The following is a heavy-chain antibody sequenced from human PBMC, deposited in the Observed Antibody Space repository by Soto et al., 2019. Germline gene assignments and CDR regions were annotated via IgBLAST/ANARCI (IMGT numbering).Heavy chain of an antibody. Sequence: QVQLQESGPGLVKPSQTLSLTCTVSGGSISSGGYYWSWIRQHPGKGLEWIGYIYYSGSTYYNPSLQSRVTISVDTSKNQFSLKLISVTAADTAVYYCARDRCSSTSCYVGHDAFDIWGQGTMVTVSS. CDR3: ARDRCSSTSCYVGHDAFDI. V-gene: IGHV4-31*03. J-gene: IGHJ3*02. CDR2: IYYSGST. CDR1: GGSISSGGYY. D-gene: IGHD2-2*01.